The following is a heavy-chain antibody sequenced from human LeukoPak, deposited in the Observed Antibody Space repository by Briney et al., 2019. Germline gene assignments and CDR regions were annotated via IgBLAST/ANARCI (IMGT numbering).Heavy chain of an antibody. V-gene: IGHV3-23*01. CDR1: GFTFSNYA. J-gene: IGHJ4*02. Sequence: PGGSLRLSCAASGFTFSNYAMSWVRQAPGKGLEWVSAVSGSGGSTYYADSVKGRFTISRDNSKNTLYVQRNSLRAEDTAVYYCARAFDGYDSGYFDYWGQGTLVPVSS. CDR3: ARAFDGYDSGYFDY. D-gene: IGHD5-12*01. CDR2: VSGSGGST.